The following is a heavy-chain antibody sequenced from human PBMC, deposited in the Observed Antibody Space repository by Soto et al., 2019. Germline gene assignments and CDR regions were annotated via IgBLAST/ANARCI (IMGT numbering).Heavy chain of an antibody. V-gene: IGHV4-34*01. CDR3: STRAYDTNGYYRFDP. CDR1: GGSFSGHS. D-gene: IGHD3-22*01. Sequence: TSETLSLTCAVYGGSFSGHSGTWIRQSPGKGLEWIGDINHSGRVNYSPSLKSRVTISLDTSKNQFSLTLSAVTAADTAMYYCSTRAYDTNGYYRFDPWGQGTLVTVSS. CDR2: INHSGRV. J-gene: IGHJ5*01.